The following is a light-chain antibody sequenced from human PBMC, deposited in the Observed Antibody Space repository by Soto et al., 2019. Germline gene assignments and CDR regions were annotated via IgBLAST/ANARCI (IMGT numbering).Light chain of an antibody. CDR2: DAS. CDR1: QDISKY. V-gene: IGKV1-16*01. Sequence: DIQMTQSPASLSASVGDRSTITCQASQDISKYLNWYQHKPGKAPKLLIYDASSLESGVPSRFGGGGSGTEFTLTISSLQPDDFAIYYCQQYINYPWTFGQGTKVDIK. CDR3: QQYINYPWT. J-gene: IGKJ1*01.